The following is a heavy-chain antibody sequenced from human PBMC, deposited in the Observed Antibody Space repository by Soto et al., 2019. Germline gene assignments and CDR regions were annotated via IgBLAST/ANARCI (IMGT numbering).Heavy chain of an antibody. CDR3: ARDFYDSVGYTWFDS. J-gene: IGHJ5*01. D-gene: IGHD3-22*01. Sequence: SETLSLTCTVSGDTSTSYYRGWIRQAPGKGLEWIGHIHNSGTSTHNPSLNGRVTISIDMSKKQFSLKLTSLTSADTAVYYCARDFYDSVGYTWFDSWSQGTLVTVSS. CDR2: IHNSGTS. V-gene: IGHV4-59*01. CDR1: GDTSTSYY.